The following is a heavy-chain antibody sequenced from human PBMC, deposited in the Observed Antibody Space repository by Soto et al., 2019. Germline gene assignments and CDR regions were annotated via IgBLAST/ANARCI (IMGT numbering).Heavy chain of an antibody. V-gene: IGHV3-66*01. CDR2: IQSGGPT. CDR1: GFTVSSKY. D-gene: IGHD2-15*01. Sequence: EVHLVESGGGLVQPGGSLRLSCAASGFTVSSKYMSWVRQAPGKGLEWVSLIQSGGPTYYADSVKGRVTISRDTSENTLHIQMDSLRAEDTAVYYCAREDVLCDGGSCYGVTLDVWGKGTTVTVPS. J-gene: IGHJ6*04. CDR3: AREDVLCDGGSCYGVTLDV.